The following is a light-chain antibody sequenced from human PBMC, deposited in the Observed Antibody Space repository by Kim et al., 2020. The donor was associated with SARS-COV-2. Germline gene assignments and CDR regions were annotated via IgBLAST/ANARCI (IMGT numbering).Light chain of an antibody. V-gene: IGLV4-69*01. CDR2: LNSDGSH. CDR1: SGHSNYA. Sequence: QPVLTQSPSASASLGASVKLTCTLSSGHSNYAIAWHQQQPEKGPRYLMNLNSDGSHSKGDGIPDRFSGSSSGAERYVTISSLQSEDEADYYCQTWDTGIRVFGGGTKLTVL. J-gene: IGLJ3*02. CDR3: QTWDTGIRV.